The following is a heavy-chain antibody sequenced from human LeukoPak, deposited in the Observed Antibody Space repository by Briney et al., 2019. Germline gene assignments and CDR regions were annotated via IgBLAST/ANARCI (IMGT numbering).Heavy chain of an antibody. J-gene: IGHJ4*02. D-gene: IGHD3-10*01. Sequence: GGSLRLSCAASGFTFSDYYMSWIRQAPGKGLEWVSYISSSGSTIYYADSVKGRFTISRDNAKNSLYLQMNSLRAGDTAVYYCARTTYYYGNYFDYWGQGTLVTVSS. CDR2: ISSSGSTI. V-gene: IGHV3-11*01. CDR3: ARTTYYYGNYFDY. CDR1: GFTFSDYY.